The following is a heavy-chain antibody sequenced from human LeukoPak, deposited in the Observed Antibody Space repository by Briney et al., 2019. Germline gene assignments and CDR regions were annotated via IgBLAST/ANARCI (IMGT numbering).Heavy chain of an antibody. CDR2: VYYSGTT. J-gene: IGHJ4*02. D-gene: IGHD4-17*01. CDR3: ARLAGDYYTSYFDH. V-gene: IGHV4-59*01. CDR1: GGSISSYY. Sequence: PSETLSLTCTVSGGSISSYYWSWIRQPPGKGLEWIGYVYYSGTTKYNPSLKSRVTISEDTSKNQFSLQLRSVTAADTAVYYCARLAGDYYTSYFDHWGPGTLVTVSS.